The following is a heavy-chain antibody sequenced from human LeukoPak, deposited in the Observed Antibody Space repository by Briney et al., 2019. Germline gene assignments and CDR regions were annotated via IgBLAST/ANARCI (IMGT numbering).Heavy chain of an antibody. D-gene: IGHD1-26*01. J-gene: IGHJ4*02. Sequence: GGSLRLSCTSFGFIFDDYGMHLVRQAPGKGLEWVAFIRYDASREYYVDSVKGRFTISRDNSKNALYLQMSSLRVEDTAVYYCAKVGASYYGIDYWGQGARATVSS. V-gene: IGHV3-30*02. CDR1: GFIFDDYG. CDR3: AKVGASYYGIDY. CDR2: IRYDASRE.